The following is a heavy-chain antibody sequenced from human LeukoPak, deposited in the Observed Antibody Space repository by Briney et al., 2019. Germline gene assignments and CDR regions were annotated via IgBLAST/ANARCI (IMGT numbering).Heavy chain of an antibody. CDR2: ISGSGGST. V-gene: IGHV3-23*01. CDR1: GFTFSSYA. CDR3: ARGPRGYYYYYMDV. J-gene: IGHJ6*03. Sequence: PGGSLRLSCAASGFTFSSYAMSWVRQAPGKGLEWVSAISGSGGSTYYADSVKGRFTISRDNSKNTLYLQMNSLRAEDTAVYYCARGPRGYYYYYMDVWGKGTTVTVSS.